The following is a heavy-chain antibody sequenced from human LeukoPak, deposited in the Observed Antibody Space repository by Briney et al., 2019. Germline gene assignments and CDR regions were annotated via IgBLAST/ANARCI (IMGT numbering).Heavy chain of an antibody. V-gene: IGHV3-30*02. D-gene: IGHD3-22*01. CDR1: GFTFSSYG. CDR2: IRNDGSNE. Sequence: GGSLRLSCAASGFTFSSYGMHWVRQAPGRGLEWVAFIRNDGSNEYHADSVKGRFTISRDNSKNTLYLQMNSLRAEDTAVYYCARDLYYDSSGYTGGYWGQGTLVTVSS. CDR3: ARDLYYDSSGYTGGY. J-gene: IGHJ4*02.